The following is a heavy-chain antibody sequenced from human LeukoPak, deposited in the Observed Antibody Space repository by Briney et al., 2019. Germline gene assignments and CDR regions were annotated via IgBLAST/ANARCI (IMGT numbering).Heavy chain of an antibody. CDR2: ISAYNGNT. V-gene: IGHV1-18*01. Sequence: ASVKVSCKASGYTFTSYCISWVRQAPGQGLEWMGWISAYNGNTNYAQKLQGRVTMTTDTSTSTAYMELRSLRSDDTAVYYCARESAAAGTNDYWGQGTLVTVSS. CDR3: ARESAAAGTNDY. D-gene: IGHD6-13*01. CDR1: GYTFTSYC. J-gene: IGHJ4*02.